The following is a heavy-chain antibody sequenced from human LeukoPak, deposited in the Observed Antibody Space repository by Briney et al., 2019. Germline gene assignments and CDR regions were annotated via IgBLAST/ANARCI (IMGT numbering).Heavy chain of an antibody. CDR3: ARDWDYSFDY. CDR2: TEQDGSEK. V-gene: IGHV3-7*01. Sequence: GGSLRLSCAASGFTFSNYWMTWVRQAPGKGLEWVANTEQDGSEKYYVDSVKGRFTISRDNAKNSLYLHMNSLRAEDTAVYYCARDWDYSFDYWGQGTLVTVSS. CDR1: GFTFSNYW. D-gene: IGHD4-11*01. J-gene: IGHJ4*02.